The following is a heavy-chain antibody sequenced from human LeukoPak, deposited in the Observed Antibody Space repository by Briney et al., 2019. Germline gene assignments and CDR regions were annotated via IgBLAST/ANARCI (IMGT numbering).Heavy chain of an antibody. CDR2: IIPIFGTA. CDR1: GGTFSSYA. J-gene: IGHJ3*02. V-gene: IGHV1-69*05. D-gene: IGHD5-18*01. Sequence: SVKVSCKASGGTFSSYAISWVLQAPGQGLEWMGGIIPIFGTANYAQKFQGRVTITTDESTSTAYMELSSLRSEDTAVYYCARRDLDTAMVTWAFDIWGQGTMVTVSS. CDR3: ARRDLDTAMVTWAFDI.